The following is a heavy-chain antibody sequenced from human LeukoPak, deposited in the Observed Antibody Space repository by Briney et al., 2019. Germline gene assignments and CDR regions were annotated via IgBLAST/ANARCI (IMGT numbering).Heavy chain of an antibody. D-gene: IGHD6-13*01. Sequence: SETLSLTCAVYGGSFSGYYWSWIRQPPGKGPEWIGEINHSGSTNYNPSLKSRVTVSVDTSKNQFSLKLSSVTAADTAVYYCARALSYSSSLSMGDYWGQGTLVTVSS. CDR1: GGSFSGYY. J-gene: IGHJ4*02. CDR3: ARALSYSSSLSMGDY. V-gene: IGHV4-34*01. CDR2: INHSGST.